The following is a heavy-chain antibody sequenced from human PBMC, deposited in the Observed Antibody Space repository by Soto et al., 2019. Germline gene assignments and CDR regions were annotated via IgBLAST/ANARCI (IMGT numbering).Heavy chain of an antibody. Sequence: KASETLSLTCAVYGGSFSGYYWSWIRQPPGKGLEWLGGINHSGITDYNPSLKSRITISIDTSKKQFSLKLNSVTAADTAVYYCAIGPRMWLAGGGYWGQGTQVTVS. J-gene: IGHJ4*02. V-gene: IGHV4-34*01. D-gene: IGHD6-19*01. CDR2: INHSGIT. CDR1: GGSFSGYY. CDR3: AIGPRMWLAGGGY.